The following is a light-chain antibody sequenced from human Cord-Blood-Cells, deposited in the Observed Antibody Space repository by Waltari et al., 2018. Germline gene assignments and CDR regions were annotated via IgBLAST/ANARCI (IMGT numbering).Light chain of an antibody. V-gene: IGLV3-9*01. J-gene: IGLJ2*01. CDR3: QVWDSSTVV. Sequence: SYELTQPLSVSVALGQTARITCGGNNIGSKNVHWYQQKPGQPPVLVIYRDSNRPSGHPERFSGSNSGNTATLTISSAQAGDEADYYCQVWDSSTVVFGGGTKLTVL. CDR1: NIGSKN. CDR2: RDS.